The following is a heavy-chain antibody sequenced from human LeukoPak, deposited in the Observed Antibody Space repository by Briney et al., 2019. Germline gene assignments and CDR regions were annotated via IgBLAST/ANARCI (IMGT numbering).Heavy chain of an antibody. CDR3: AREPEDIVVVPAANTWFEP. Sequence: SVKVSCKASGYTFTNFPIGWVRQAPGQGLEWMGRIIPIFGTADYAQKFQGRVTITTDESPSTAYMELSSLRSEDTAVYYCAREPEDIVVVPAANTWFEPWGQGTLVIVSS. J-gene: IGHJ5*02. D-gene: IGHD2-2*01. CDR2: IIPIFGTA. V-gene: IGHV1-69*05. CDR1: GYTFTNFP.